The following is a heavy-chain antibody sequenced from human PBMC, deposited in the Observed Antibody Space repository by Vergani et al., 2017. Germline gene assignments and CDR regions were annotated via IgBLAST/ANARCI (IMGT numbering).Heavy chain of an antibody. J-gene: IGHJ6*04. CDR1: GFTFSSND. CDR2: IGVDGDR. CDR3: AKEFCGTGNCYGWNHLEV. D-gene: IGHD1-1*01. Sequence: MESGGGLVQPGGSLRLSCTVSGFTFSSNDFHWVRQTAGKGLEWVSSIGVDGDRYYSDSVKGRFTISRVNGQSYLYLDMDNLRVEDTAVYFCAKEFCGTGNCYGWNHLEVWGEGTSVTVSS. V-gene: IGHV3-13*01.